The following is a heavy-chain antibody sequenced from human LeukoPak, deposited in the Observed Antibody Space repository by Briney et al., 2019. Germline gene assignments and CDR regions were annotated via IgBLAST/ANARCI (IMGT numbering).Heavy chain of an antibody. D-gene: IGHD3-22*01. V-gene: IGHV4-59*01. CDR1: GGSISSYY. CDR3: ARAGHYDSSGYNDAFDI. J-gene: IGHJ3*02. Sequence: SETLSLTCTVSGGSISSYYWSWIRQPPGKGLEWIGYIYYSGSTNYNPSLKSRVTISVDTSKNQFSLKLSSVTAADMAVYYCARAGHYDSSGYNDAFDIWGQGTMVTVSS. CDR2: IYYSGST.